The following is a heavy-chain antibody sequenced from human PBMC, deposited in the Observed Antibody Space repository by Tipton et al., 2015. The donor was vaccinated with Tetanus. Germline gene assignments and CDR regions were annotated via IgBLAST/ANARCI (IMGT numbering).Heavy chain of an antibody. J-gene: IGHJ2*01. D-gene: IGHD2-15*01. CDR1: GGSFSGFY. Sequence: GLVKPSETLSLTCAVSGGSFSGFYWSWIRQPPGKGLEWIGEINHRGGTSYKPSLKSRVTISVDTSKKHFSLRLSSVTAADTAVYYCARGGLCVGPACAGISPLLDVWGRGTLVTVSS. CDR3: ARGGLCVGPACAGISPLLDV. V-gene: IGHV4-34*01. CDR2: INHRGGT.